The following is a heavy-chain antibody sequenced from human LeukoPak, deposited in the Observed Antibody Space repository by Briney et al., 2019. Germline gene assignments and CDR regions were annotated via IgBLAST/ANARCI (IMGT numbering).Heavy chain of an antibody. CDR2: IIPIFGTA. CDR1: GYTFTDYY. Sequence: ASVKVSCKASGYTFTDYYMHWVRQAPGQGLEWMGGIIPIFGTANYAQKFQGRVTITADESTSTAYMELSSLRSEDTAVYYCGSAASYSSLSIDYWGQGTLVTVSS. CDR3: GSAASYSSLSIDY. D-gene: IGHD6-13*01. J-gene: IGHJ4*02. V-gene: IGHV1-69*13.